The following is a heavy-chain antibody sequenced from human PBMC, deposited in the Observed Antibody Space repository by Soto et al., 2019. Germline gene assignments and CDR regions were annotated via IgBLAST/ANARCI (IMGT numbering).Heavy chain of an antibody. Sequence: EVQLLESGGGLVQPGGSLRLSCAASGFTFSTYAMNWVRQAPGKGLEWVSGISGSGDSTYYADSVKGRFTISRDNSKNPLYVEMNSLRAEDTAVYHCVKAYCGFTSCPSLFGHYYYDMDVWGKGTTVTVSS. CDR3: VKAYCGFTSCPSLFGHYYYDMDV. CDR2: ISGSGDST. V-gene: IGHV3-23*01. D-gene: IGHD2-2*01. J-gene: IGHJ6*03. CDR1: GFTFSTYA.